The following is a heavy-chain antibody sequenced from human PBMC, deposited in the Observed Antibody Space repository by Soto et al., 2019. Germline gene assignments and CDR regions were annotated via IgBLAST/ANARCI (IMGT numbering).Heavy chain of an antibody. CDR3: ARRWGGGYCSGGSCYAFDI. D-gene: IGHD2-15*01. CDR2: IYYSGST. J-gene: IGHJ3*02. V-gene: IGHV4-59*08. Sequence: SETLSLTCTVSGGSISSYYWSWIRQPPGKGLEWIGYIYYSGSTNYNPSLKSRVTISVDTSKNQLSLKLSSVTAADTAVYYCARRWGGGYCSGGSCYAFDIWGQGTMVTVSS. CDR1: GGSISSYY.